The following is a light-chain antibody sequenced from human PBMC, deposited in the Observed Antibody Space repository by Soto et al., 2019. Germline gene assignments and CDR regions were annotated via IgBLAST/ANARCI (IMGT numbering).Light chain of an antibody. CDR3: QQSFTTLGT. CDR2: SAS. J-gene: IGKJ3*01. CDR1: QSISSY. Sequence: DIQMTQSPSSLSASVGDRVTITCRASQSISSYLNWYQQKPGKAPKLLIYSASSLQSGVPSRFSGSGSGTDFSLTISSLQPGDFATYYCQQSFTTLGTFGPGTKVDIK. V-gene: IGKV1-39*01.